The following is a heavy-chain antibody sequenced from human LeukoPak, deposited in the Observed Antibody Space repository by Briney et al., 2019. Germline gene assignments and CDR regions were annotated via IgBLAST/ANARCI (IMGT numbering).Heavy chain of an antibody. D-gene: IGHD3-22*01. CDR3: ATPLDYYDRSDSHQGGD. Sequence: PPGGSLRLSCAASGFTFSRHWMTWVRQAPGKGLEWVANIKHDGSEKNYVDSVKGRFTISRDNAKNSLYLQMNSLRAEDTAVYYCATPLDYYDRSDSHQGGDWGQGTLVTVPS. CDR1: GFTFSRHW. CDR2: IKHDGSEK. V-gene: IGHV3-7*03. J-gene: IGHJ4*02.